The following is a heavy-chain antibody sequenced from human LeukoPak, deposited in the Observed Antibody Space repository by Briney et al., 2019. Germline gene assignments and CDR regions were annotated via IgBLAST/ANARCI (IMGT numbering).Heavy chain of an antibody. CDR1: GFMSSACW. D-gene: IGHD2-8*01. CDR3: ATFAGIVPGGLLL. Sequence: PGGSLSLLCVACGFMSSACWMSWVRRPPGRGLEGVANMKKGGRDKVCVDCVEGRFRILRDSAKHSVYLQMHSLRAEDTAVYYCATFAGIVPGGLLLWGKGTTVIVSS. V-gene: IGHV3-7*01. CDR2: MKKGGRDK. J-gene: IGHJ6*04.